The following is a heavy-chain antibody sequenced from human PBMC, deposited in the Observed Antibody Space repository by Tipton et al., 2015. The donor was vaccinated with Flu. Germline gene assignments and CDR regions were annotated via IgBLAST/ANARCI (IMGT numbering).Heavy chain of an antibody. V-gene: IGHV4-38-2*01. D-gene: IGHD3-10*02. CDR2: IHKTGTT. CDR3: ARHTGDSVRGVIDY. Sequence: TLSLTCSISGDSIGSDYYWAWIRQPPGKGLEWIGNIHKTGTTYFNPSLRSRVTFSVDTSKNQSSLRLTSVTAADTAIYYCARHTGDSVRGVIDYWGQGTLVTVSS. CDR1: GDSIGSDYY. J-gene: IGHJ4*02.